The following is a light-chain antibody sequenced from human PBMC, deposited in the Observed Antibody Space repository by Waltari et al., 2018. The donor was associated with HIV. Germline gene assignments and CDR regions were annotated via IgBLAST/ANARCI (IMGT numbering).Light chain of an antibody. V-gene: IGKV3D-7*01. CDR1: QSVSSSY. CDR3: QQDYNLPWT. CDR2: GAP. Sequence: EIVMTQSPATLSLSPGERATLSCRASQSVSSSYLSWYQQRPGQPPRLLIYGAPTRATGIPARFSGSGSGTDFTLTISSLQPEDFAVYYCQQDYNLPWTFGQGTKVEIK. J-gene: IGKJ1*01.